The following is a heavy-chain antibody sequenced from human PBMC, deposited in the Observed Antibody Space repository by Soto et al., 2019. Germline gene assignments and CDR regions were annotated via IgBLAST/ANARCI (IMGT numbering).Heavy chain of an antibody. CDR1: GFPFSRCA. V-gene: IGHV3-23*01. Sequence: EVQLLESGGGSVQPGGSLRLSCAASGFPFSRCAMNWVRQAPGKGLEWVSTISHSDHSTYYADSVKGRFTVSRDNCENTLYVQMNSQRTGDMAIYYCAKRGGDSGWGDFAPWCQGTLVTVSS. J-gene: IGHJ5*02. D-gene: IGHD6-19*01. CDR3: AKRGGDSGWGDFAP. CDR2: ISHSDHST.